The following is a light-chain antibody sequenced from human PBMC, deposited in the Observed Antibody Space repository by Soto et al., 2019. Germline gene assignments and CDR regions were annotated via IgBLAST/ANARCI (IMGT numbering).Light chain of an antibody. CDR1: QSLLHSNGYNY. J-gene: IGKJ1*01. CDR2: LGS. CDR3: LQALQTPAT. V-gene: IGKV2-28*01. Sequence: DLVMTQSPLSLPVTPGEPASISCRSSQSLLHSNGYNYLDWYLQKPGQSPKLLIYLGSNRASGVPDRFSGSGSGTDFTLKISRVEAEDVGVYYCLQALQTPATFGQGTKVEIK.